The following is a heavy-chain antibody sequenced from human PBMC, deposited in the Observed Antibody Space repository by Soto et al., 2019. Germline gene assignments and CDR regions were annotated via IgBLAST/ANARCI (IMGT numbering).Heavy chain of an antibody. J-gene: IGHJ4*02. CDR3: ARVPDLDYCSRTSCLYYFDY. CDR2: INSNGDST. V-gene: IGHV3-23*01. Sequence: GGSLRLSCLASGFTFSRYVMSWVRQAPVQVLEWVSTINSNGDSTYYADSVKGRFTISRDNSKISLYLQMKSLRAEDTAVYYCARVPDLDYCSRTSCLYYFDYWGQGALVTVSS. D-gene: IGHD2-2*01. CDR1: GFTFSRYV.